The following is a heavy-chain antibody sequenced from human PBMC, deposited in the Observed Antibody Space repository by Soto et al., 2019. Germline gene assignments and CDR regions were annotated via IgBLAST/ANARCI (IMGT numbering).Heavy chain of an antibody. CDR1: GDSVSSNSAA. CDR3: ARAAGPMNWNPNPYYYYYGMDV. D-gene: IGHD1-1*01. CDR2: TYYRSKWYN. V-gene: IGHV6-1*01. J-gene: IGHJ6*02. Sequence: SETLSLTCTISGDSVSSNSAAWNWIRQSPSRGLEWLGRTYYRSKWYNDYAVSVKSRITINPDTSKNQFSLQLNSVTPEDTAVYYCARAAGPMNWNPNPYYYYYGMDVWGQGTTVTVSS.